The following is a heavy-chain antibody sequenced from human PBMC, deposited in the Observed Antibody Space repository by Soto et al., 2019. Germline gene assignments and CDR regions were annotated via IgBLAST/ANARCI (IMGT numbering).Heavy chain of an antibody. CDR2: VNQDGSEK. J-gene: IGHJ4*02. CDR1: GFTFSSYW. D-gene: IGHD3-22*01. CDR3: ASSYFYDSGGPPAY. Sequence: PGGSLRLSCAASGFTFSSYWMSWVRQAPGKGLEWVANVNQDGSEKYYVDSVKGRFTISRDNAKNTLSLQMNSLRGEDTAVYYCASSYFYDSGGPPAYWGQGTLVTVSS. V-gene: IGHV3-7*03.